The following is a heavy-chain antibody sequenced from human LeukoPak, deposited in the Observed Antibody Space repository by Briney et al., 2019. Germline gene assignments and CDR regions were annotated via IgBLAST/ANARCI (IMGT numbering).Heavy chain of an antibody. CDR1: GDSVSSNSAA. J-gene: IGHJ4*02. CDR3: ARRPARGRSGVDYLDY. D-gene: IGHD6-6*01. Sequence: SQTLSLTCAISGDSVSSNSAAWNWIRQSPSRGLEWLGRTYYRSKWYNDYAVSVKSRITINPDTSKNQFSLQLNSVTPEDTAVYYCARRPARGRSGVDYLDYWGQGTLVTVSS. V-gene: IGHV6-1*01. CDR2: TYYRSKWYN.